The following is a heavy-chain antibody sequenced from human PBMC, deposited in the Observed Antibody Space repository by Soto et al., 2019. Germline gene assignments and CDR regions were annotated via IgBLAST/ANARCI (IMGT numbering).Heavy chain of an antibody. V-gene: IGHV3-21*01. CDR3: ARSRIAARSTRYYYGMDV. CDR1: GFTFSSYS. J-gene: IGHJ6*02. D-gene: IGHD6-6*01. Sequence: EGSLRLSCAASGFTFSSYSMKWVRQAPGKGLEWVSSISSSSSYIYYADSVKGRFTISRDNAKNSLYLQMNSLRAEDTAVYYCARSRIAARSTRYYYGMDVWGQGTTVTVSS. CDR2: ISSSSSYI.